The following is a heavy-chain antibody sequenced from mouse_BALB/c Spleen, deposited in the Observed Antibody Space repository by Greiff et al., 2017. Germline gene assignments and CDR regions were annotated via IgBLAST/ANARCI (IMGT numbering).Heavy chain of an antibody. J-gene: IGHJ2*01. CDR2: ISSGGST. V-gene: IGHV5-6-5*01. Sequence: EVQLMESGGGLVKPGGSLTLSCAASGFTFSSYAMSWVRQTPEKRLEWVASISSGGSTYYPESVKGRFTISRDNARNILYLQMSSLRSEDTAMYYCARGDYGSSYFDYWGQGTTLTVSS. CDR3: ARGDYGSSYFDY. CDR1: GFTFSSYA. D-gene: IGHD1-1*01.